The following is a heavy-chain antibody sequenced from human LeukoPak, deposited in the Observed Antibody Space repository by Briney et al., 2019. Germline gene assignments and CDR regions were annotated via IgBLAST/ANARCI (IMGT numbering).Heavy chain of an antibody. CDR2: IYYSGST. CDR3: ARERPGIAAAGTSTSFHYYMDV. V-gene: IGHV4-59*12. J-gene: IGHJ6*03. Sequence: SETLSLTCTVSDDSISSYYWSWIRQPPGKGLEWIGYIYYSGSTNYNPSLKSRVTISVDTSKNQFSLKLSSVTAADTAVYYCARERPGIAAAGTSTSFHYYMDVWGKGTTVTVSS. D-gene: IGHD6-13*01. CDR1: DDSISSYY.